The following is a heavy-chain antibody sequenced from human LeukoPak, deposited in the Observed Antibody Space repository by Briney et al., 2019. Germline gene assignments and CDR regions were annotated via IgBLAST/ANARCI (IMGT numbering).Heavy chain of an antibody. Sequence: GGSLRLSCAASGFTFDDYAMHWVRQAPGKGLEWVSGISWNSGSIGYADSVKGRFTISRDNAKNSLYLQMNSLRAEDTALYYCAKDIYDILTGYFDYWGQGTLVTVSS. V-gene: IGHV3-9*01. CDR2: ISWNSGSI. CDR3: AKDIYDILTGYFDY. J-gene: IGHJ4*02. CDR1: GFTFDDYA. D-gene: IGHD3-9*01.